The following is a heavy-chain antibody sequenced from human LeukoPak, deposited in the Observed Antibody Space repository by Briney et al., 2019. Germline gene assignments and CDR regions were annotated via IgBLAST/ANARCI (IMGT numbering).Heavy chain of an antibody. D-gene: IGHD2-2*01. V-gene: IGHV1-69*13. Sequence: SVKVSCKASGGTFSSYAISWVRQAPGQGLEWMGGIIPIFGTANYTQKFQGRVTITADESTSTAYMELSSLRSEDTAVYYCARIMPPSLNWFDPWGQGTLVTVSS. CDR1: GGTFSSYA. CDR2: IIPIFGTA. J-gene: IGHJ5*02. CDR3: ARIMPPSLNWFDP.